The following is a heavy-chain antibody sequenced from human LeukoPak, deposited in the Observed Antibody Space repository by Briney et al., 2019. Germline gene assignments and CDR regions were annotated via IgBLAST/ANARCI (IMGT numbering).Heavy chain of an antibody. CDR1: GFTFSSYG. Sequence: GGSLRLSCAASGFTFSSYGMHWVRQAPGKGLEWLAFVSYDGSKKYYSDSVKGRFTISRDNSKNTLFLQMNSLRAEDTAVYSCAKDVKFSWPFYFDYWGQEILVTVSS. CDR3: AKDVKFSWPFYFDY. D-gene: IGHD5-12*01. V-gene: IGHV3-30*18. CDR2: VSYDGSKK. J-gene: IGHJ4*02.